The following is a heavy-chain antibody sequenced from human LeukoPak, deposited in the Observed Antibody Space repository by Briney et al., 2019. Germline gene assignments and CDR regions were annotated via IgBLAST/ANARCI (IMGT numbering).Heavy chain of an antibody. Sequence: PGGSLRLSCAASGFTFINYWMSWVRQAPGKGLEWVANIKQDGSEKHYVDSVKGRFTISRDNAKNSLYLQMNSLRDEDTAVYYCTTSCSSSWYASGTDYWGQGTLVTVSS. D-gene: IGHD6-13*01. CDR2: IKQDGSEK. V-gene: IGHV3-7*01. CDR1: GFTFINYW. CDR3: TTSCSSSWYASGTDY. J-gene: IGHJ4*02.